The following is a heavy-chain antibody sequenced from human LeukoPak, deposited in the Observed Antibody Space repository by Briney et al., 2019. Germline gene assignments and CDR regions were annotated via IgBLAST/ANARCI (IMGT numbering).Heavy chain of an antibody. J-gene: IGHJ4*02. D-gene: IGHD3-22*01. Sequence: GGSLRLSCAAYGFTFSSYGMQWVRQAQGKGREGGAVISYDGSNKYYADSVKGRFTISRDNSKNTLYLQMNSLRAEDTAVYYCAKPHDYYDSSGYRGAFDYWGQGTLVTVSS. CDR1: GFTFSSYG. CDR2: ISYDGSNK. V-gene: IGHV3-30*18. CDR3: AKPHDYYDSSGYRGAFDY.